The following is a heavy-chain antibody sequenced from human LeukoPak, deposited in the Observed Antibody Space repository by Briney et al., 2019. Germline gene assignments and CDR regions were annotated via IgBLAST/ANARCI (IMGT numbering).Heavy chain of an antibody. CDR1: GFTFSRYS. CDR3: ARDQGGYNYGRGYFDY. Sequence: HAGGSLRLSCAASGFTFSRYSMNWVRQAPGKGLEWVSYISDSGNTIHYADSVKGRFTISRDNAKNSLFLQMNSLRVEDTSVFYCARDQGGYNYGRGYFDYWGRGTLVTVSS. V-gene: IGHV3-48*01. D-gene: IGHD5-24*01. J-gene: IGHJ4*02. CDR2: ISDSGNTI.